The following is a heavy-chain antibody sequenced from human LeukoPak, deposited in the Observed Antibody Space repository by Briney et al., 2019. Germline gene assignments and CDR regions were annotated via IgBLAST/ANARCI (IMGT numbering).Heavy chain of an antibody. V-gene: IGHV4-59*01. J-gene: IGHJ3*02. D-gene: IGHD3-22*01. Sequence: SETLSLTCTVSGGSISSYYRSWIRQPPGKGLEWIGYIYYSGSTNYNPSLKSRVTISVDTSKNQFSLKLSSVTAADTAVYYCARDSGYYDSSGYYPLGAFDIWGQGTMVTVSS. CDR1: GGSISSYY. CDR2: IYYSGST. CDR3: ARDSGYYDSSGYYPLGAFDI.